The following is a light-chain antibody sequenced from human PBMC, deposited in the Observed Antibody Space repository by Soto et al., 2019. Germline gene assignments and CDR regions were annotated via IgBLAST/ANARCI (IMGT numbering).Light chain of an antibody. CDR3: QQYDSSPIT. Sequence: EIVLTQSPGTLSLSPGESATLSCRASQSVSSSYLAWYQQKPGQAPRLLIYGASSRATGIPDRFSGSGSGTGCTLTISRLEPEDCAVYYCQQYDSSPITFGQGTRLEIK. CDR1: QSVSSSY. J-gene: IGKJ5*01. V-gene: IGKV3-20*01. CDR2: GAS.